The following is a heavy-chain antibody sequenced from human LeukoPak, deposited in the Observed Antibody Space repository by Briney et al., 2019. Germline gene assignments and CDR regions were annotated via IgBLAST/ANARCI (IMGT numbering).Heavy chain of an antibody. CDR2: INTDGGGT. Sequence: GGSLRLSCAASGFIFSSFGMHWVRQAPGKGLVWVSRINTDGGGTTYADSVKGRFTISRDNAKNTLYLQMNSLRAEDTAVYYCGRGFSIVPAGIPDYWGLGTLVTVSS. CDR1: GFIFSSFG. V-gene: IGHV3-74*01. CDR3: GRGFSIVPAGIPDY. D-gene: IGHD2-2*02. J-gene: IGHJ4*02.